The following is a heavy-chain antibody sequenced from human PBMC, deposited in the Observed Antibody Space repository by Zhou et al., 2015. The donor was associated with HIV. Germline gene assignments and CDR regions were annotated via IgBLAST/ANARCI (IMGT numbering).Heavy chain of an antibody. J-gene: IGHJ6*03. CDR2: MNPNSGNT. CDR1: GYTFTSYD. D-gene: IGHD1-20*01. Sequence: QVQLVQSGAEVKKPGASVKVSCKASGYTFTSYDINWVRQATGQGLEWMGWMNPNSGNTGYAQKFQGRVTMTRNTSISTAYMELSSLRSEDTAVYYCARLNWNDGSDYYYMDVWGKGTTVTVSS. CDR3: ARLNWNDGSDYYYMDV. V-gene: IGHV1-8*01.